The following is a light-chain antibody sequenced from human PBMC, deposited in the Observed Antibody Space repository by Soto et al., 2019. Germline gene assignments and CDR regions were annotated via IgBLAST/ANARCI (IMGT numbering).Light chain of an antibody. V-gene: IGLV2-14*02. CDR3: SSYAGSSNV. J-gene: IGLJ1*01. Sequence: QSALTQPASVSGSPGQSITISCTGTSSDVGGYNLVSWYQQHPDTAPKVIIYEARKRPSGVPDRFSGSKSGNTASLTVSGLQAEDEADYYCSSYAGSSNVFGTGTKLTVL. CDR2: EAR. CDR1: SSDVGGYNL.